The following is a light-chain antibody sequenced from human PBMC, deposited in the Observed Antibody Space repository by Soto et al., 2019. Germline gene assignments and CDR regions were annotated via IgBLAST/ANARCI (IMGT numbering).Light chain of an antibody. CDR2: GAS. CDR1: QGISSY. J-gene: IGKJ4*01. Sequence: DIQLTQSPSFLSASVGDRVTITCRASQGISSYLAWYQQKPGKAPKLLIYGASTLQSGVPSRFSGSGSGTEFTLTISSLQPVDFATYYCQQFYSYPFTFGGGTKVEIK. CDR3: QQFYSYPFT. V-gene: IGKV1-9*01.